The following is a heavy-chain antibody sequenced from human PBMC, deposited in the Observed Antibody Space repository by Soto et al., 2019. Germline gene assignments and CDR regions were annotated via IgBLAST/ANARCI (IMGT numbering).Heavy chain of an antibody. D-gene: IGHD1-26*01. CDR3: AKERPGELLFTY. CDR2: ICGSGGST. Sequence: EVQLLESGGCLVQPGGSLRLSCAASGFTFSSYAMSWVRQAPGKVLEWVSAICGSGGSTYYADSVNGRFTISRDNSKNTLYLQMNSMRAEDPDVYYCAKERPGELLFTYWGLGPMISVCS. J-gene: IGHJ4*02. V-gene: IGHV3-23*01. CDR1: GFTFSSYA.